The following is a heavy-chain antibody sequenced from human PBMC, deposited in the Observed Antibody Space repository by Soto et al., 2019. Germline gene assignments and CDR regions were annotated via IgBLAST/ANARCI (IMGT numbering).Heavy chain of an antibody. D-gene: IGHD3-3*01. CDR2: IWYDGSNK. J-gene: IGHJ6*02. CDR1: GFTFSSYG. Sequence: QVQLVESGGGVVQPGRSLRLSCAASGFTFSSYGMHWVRQAPGKGLEWVAVIWYDGSNKYYADSVKGRFTISRDNSKNTLYLQMNSLRAEDTAVYYCARVGLDFWRNFYGMDVWGQGTTVTVSS. CDR3: ARVGLDFWRNFYGMDV. V-gene: IGHV3-33*01.